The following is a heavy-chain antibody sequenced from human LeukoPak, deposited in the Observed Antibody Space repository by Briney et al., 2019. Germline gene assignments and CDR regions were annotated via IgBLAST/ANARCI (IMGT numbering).Heavy chain of an antibody. CDR3: ARTQYSGSKLDY. D-gene: IGHD1-26*01. V-gene: IGHV3-74*01. CDR2: INSDGSST. Sequence: GGPLRLSCAASGSTFSSYWMHWVRKAPGKGLVWVSRINSDGSSTSYADSVKGRFTISRDSAKNTLYLQMNSLRAEDTAVFYCARTQYSGSKLDYWGQGILVTVSS. J-gene: IGHJ4*02. CDR1: GSTFSSYW.